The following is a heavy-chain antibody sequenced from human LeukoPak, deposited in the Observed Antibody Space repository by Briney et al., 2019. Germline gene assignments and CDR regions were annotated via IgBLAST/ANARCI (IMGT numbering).Heavy chain of an antibody. CDR1: GFTFSIYW. V-gene: IGHV3-7*01. CDR2: IKEDGSEE. CDR3: ARIRPGNYFDY. J-gene: IGHJ4*02. D-gene: IGHD6-6*01. Sequence: GGSLRLSCTASGFTFSIYWMSWVRQAPGKGLEWVASIKEDGSEEHCVDSVKGRFTISRDNARNSVHVQMNSLRAEDTAAYFCARIRPGNYFDYWGQGALVTVSS.